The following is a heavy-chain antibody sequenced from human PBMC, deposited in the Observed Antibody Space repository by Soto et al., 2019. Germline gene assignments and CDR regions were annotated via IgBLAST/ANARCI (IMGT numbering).Heavy chain of an antibody. V-gene: IGHV4-61*01. J-gene: IGHJ6*02. D-gene: IGHD1-7*01. CDR1: GGSVSSGSYY. CDR2: IYYSGST. Sequence: SETLSLTCTVSGGSVSSGSYYWSWIRQPPGKGLEWTGYIYYSGSTNYNPSLKSRVTISVDTSKNQFSLKLSSVTAADTAVYYCARDGLELVSNYYGMDVWGQGTTVTVSS. CDR3: ARDGLELVSNYYGMDV.